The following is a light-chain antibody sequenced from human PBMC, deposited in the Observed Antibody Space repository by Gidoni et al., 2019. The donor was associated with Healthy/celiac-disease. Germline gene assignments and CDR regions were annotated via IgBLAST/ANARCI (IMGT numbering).Light chain of an antibody. Sequence: EIVLTQSPGTLSLSPGERATLSSRASQSVSRNYLAWYQQKPGQAPRLLIYGASSRATGIPDRFSGSGSGTDFTLTISRLEPEDFAVYYCQQYGSTLRTFGGGTKVEIK. CDR2: GAS. V-gene: IGKV3-20*01. CDR1: QSVSRNY. J-gene: IGKJ4*01. CDR3: QQYGSTLRT.